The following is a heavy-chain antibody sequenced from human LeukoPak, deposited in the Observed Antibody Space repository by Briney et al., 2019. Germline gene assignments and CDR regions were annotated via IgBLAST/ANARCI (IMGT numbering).Heavy chain of an antibody. Sequence: GASVKVSCKASGYTFSSYDINWVRQATGQGLEWMGWMNPNSGSTGYAQKFQGRVTMTRDTSITTAYMELSSLTSEDTAVYYCARCVPGIAVAGCCDYWGQGTLVTVSS. CDR2: MNPNSGST. J-gene: IGHJ4*02. CDR1: GYTFSSYD. CDR3: ARCVPGIAVAGCCDY. D-gene: IGHD6-19*01. V-gene: IGHV1-8*01.